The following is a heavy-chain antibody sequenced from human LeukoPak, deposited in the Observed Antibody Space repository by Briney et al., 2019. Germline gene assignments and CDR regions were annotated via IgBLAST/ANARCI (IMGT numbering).Heavy chain of an antibody. Sequence: GGSLRLSCAASGFTFSSYGMHWVRQAPGKGLEWVAFIRYDGSNKYHADSVKGRFTISRDNPKNTLYLQMNSLRAEDTAVYYCAKDWNDYGDLWGQGTLVTVSS. CDR2: IRYDGSNK. CDR1: GFTFSSYG. D-gene: IGHD4-17*01. CDR3: AKDWNDYGDL. V-gene: IGHV3-30*02. J-gene: IGHJ5*02.